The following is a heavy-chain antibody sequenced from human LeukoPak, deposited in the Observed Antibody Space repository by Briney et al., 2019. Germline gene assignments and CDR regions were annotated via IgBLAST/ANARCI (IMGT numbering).Heavy chain of an antibody. CDR1: GGPVSSSSFY. CDR3: ARRTRRGLFDY. J-gene: IGHJ4*02. D-gene: IGHD1-14*01. Sequence: SETLSLTCNVSGGPVSSSSFYWGWIRQPPGKGLEWIGSVYYSGDTYYNPSLRSRVTISGDTSKRQISLKLSSVTAADTAVYYCARRTRRGLFDYWGQGTRVTVSS. V-gene: IGHV4-39*01. CDR2: VYYSGDT.